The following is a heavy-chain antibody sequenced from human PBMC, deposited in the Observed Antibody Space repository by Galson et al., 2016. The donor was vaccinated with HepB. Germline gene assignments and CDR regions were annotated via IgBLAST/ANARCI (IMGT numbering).Heavy chain of an antibody. V-gene: IGHV3-49*03. CDR1: GFTFGDYD. Sequence: SLRLSCAASGFTFGDYDMTWFRQAPGKGLEWIGFIRSKAYGGTREYAASLKGRFTISRDDSKSIAYLQMNSLQSEDTAVYYCTRAPPIRFLEWLFEDAKYYFGYWGQGTLVTVSS. CDR3: TRAPPIRFLEWLFEDAKYYFGY. D-gene: IGHD3-3*01. J-gene: IGHJ4*02. CDR2: IRSKAYGGTR.